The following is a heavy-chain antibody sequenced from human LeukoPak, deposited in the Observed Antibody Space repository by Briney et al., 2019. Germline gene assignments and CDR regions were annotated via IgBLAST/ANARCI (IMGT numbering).Heavy chain of an antibody. Sequence: ASVKVSCKASGYTFTSYGISWVRQAPGQGLEWMGWISAYNVNTNYAQKLQGRVTMTTDTSTSTAYMELRSLRSDDTAVYYCARDPYSGSSQGDDYWGQGTLVTVSS. D-gene: IGHD1-26*01. CDR3: ARDPYSGSSQGDDY. CDR1: GYTFTSYG. J-gene: IGHJ4*02. V-gene: IGHV1-18*01. CDR2: ISAYNVNT.